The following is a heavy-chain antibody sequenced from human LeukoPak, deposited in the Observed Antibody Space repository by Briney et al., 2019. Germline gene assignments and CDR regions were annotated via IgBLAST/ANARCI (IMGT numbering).Heavy chain of an antibody. CDR1: GFTFSSYW. D-gene: IGHD5-18*01. CDR2: INSDGSST. V-gene: IGHV3-74*01. CDR3: ARANPYSYGKYYYYYGMDI. Sequence: GGSLRLSCAASGFTFSSYWMHWVRQAPGKGLVWVSRINSDGSSTSYADSVKGRFTISRDNAKNTLYLQMNSLRAEDTAVYYCARANPYSYGKYYYYYGMDIWGKGTTVTVSS. J-gene: IGHJ6*04.